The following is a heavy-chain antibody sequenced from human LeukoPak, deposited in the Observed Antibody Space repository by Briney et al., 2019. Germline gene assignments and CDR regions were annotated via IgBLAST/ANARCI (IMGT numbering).Heavy chain of an antibody. D-gene: IGHD6-13*01. J-gene: IGHJ4*02. CDR2: IYPGDSDT. Sequence: GESLKISCKASGDTFTNYWSAWWRQMAGKGLEGMGIIYPGDSDTRYSPSVEGQVPISVDKSISTAFLQWSSLKASDNAMYYCARGGVFSSSWFAYFDYWGPGTLVTVSS. V-gene: IGHV5-51*01. CDR1: GDTFTNYW. CDR3: ARGGVFSSSWFAYFDY.